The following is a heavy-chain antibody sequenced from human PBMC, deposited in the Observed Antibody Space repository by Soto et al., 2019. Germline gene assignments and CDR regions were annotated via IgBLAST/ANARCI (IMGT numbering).Heavy chain of an antibody. CDR3: ARDPGSGWPNYYYYGMDV. V-gene: IGHV3-30-3*01. J-gene: IGHJ6*02. D-gene: IGHD6-19*01. CDR1: GFTFSSYA. CDR2: ISYDGSNK. Sequence: PGGSLRLSCAASGFTFSSYAMHWVRQAPGKGLEWVAVISYDGSNKYYADSVRGRFTISRDNSKNTLYLQMSSLRGEDTAVYYCARDPGSGWPNYYYYGMDVWGQGTTVTVSS.